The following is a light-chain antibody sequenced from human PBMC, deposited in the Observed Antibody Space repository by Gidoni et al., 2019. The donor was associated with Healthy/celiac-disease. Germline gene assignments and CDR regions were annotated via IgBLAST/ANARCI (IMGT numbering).Light chain of an antibody. Sequence: EIVLTQSPGTLSLSPGERATLSCRASQSVSSSYLAWYQQKPGQAPRLLNYGASSRATGNPDRFSGSGSGTDFTLTISRLEPEDFAVYYWQQYGSSPLFGQGTKLEIK. V-gene: IGKV3-20*01. J-gene: IGKJ2*01. CDR2: GAS. CDR1: QSVSSSY. CDR3: QQYGSSPL.